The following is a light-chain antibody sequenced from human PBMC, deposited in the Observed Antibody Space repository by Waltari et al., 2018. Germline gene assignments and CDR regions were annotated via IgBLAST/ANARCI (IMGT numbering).Light chain of an antibody. CDR2: DVT. V-gene: IGLV2-11*01. CDR1: TNDLGSYNY. J-gene: IGLJ3*02. CDR3: CSYAGSYTWV. Sequence: SALTQPRSVSGSPGQSVTISCTGTTNDLGSYNYVSWYQQHPGKAPKLIILDVTKRTSGVPYRLAGSKSGNRASLTISGRRAGDEAEYYCCSYAGSYTWVFGGGTKLTVV.